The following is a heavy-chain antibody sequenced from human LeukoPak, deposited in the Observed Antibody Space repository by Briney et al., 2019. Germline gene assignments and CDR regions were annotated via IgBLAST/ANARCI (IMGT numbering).Heavy chain of an antibody. V-gene: IGHV3-21*01. D-gene: IGHD3-10*01. Sequence: GGSLRLSCAASGFTFSSYSMNWVRQAPGKGLEWVSSISSSSSYIYYADSVKGRFTISRDNAKNSLYLQMNSLRAEDTAVYYCAKEAEPLYYYGSGSYSDWGQGTLVTVSS. CDR1: GFTFSSYS. CDR2: ISSSSSYI. CDR3: AKEAEPLYYYGSGSYSD. J-gene: IGHJ4*02.